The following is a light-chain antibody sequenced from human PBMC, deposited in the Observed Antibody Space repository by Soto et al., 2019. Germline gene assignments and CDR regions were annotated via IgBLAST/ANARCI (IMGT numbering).Light chain of an antibody. Sequence: EIVMTQPPATLSVSPGDKVTLSCRAGQSVSSNLAWYQQKPGQAPRLLIHGASTRATGIPVRFSGSGSGTEFTLTISSLQSEDFAVYYCQQYDNWRTFGQGTKLEIK. CDR1: QSVSSN. V-gene: IGKV3-15*01. CDR2: GAS. J-gene: IGKJ2*01. CDR3: QQYDNWRT.